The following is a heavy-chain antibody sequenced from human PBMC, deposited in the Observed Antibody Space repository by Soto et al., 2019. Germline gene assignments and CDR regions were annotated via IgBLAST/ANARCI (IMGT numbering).Heavy chain of an antibody. CDR3: ARVQGRCSSTSCYLGY. J-gene: IGHJ4*02. CDR1: GGTFRSYS. Sequence: SVKVSCKASGGTFRSYSISWVRQAPGQGLEWMGRIIPILGIANYAQKFQGRVTITADKSTSTAYMELSSLRSEDTAVYYCARVQGRCSSTSCYLGYWGQGTLVTVSS. D-gene: IGHD2-2*01. CDR2: IIPILGIA. V-gene: IGHV1-69*04.